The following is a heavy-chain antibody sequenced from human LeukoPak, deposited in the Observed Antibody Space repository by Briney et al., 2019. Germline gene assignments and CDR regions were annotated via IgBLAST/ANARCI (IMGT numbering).Heavy chain of an antibody. CDR3: ARLLFTYYYDSSGYYFDY. Sequence: TSSETLSLTCTVSGGSISSSSYYWGWIRQPPGKGLEWIGRIYYSGSTYYNPSLKSRVAISVDTSKNQFSLKLSSVTAADTAVYYCARLLFTYYYDSSGYYFDYWGQGTLVTVSS. CDR1: GGSISSSSYY. J-gene: IGHJ4*02. CDR2: IYYSGST. D-gene: IGHD3-22*01. V-gene: IGHV4-39*01.